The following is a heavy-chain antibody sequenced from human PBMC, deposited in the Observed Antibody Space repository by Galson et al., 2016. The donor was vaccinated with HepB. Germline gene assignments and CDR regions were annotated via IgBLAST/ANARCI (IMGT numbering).Heavy chain of an antibody. J-gene: IGHJ5*02. Sequence: SVKVSCKASGGTFSNYAINWVRQAPGQGLEWMGGIIPLFGKADYARKFQGRVTITADESVSTAYMELSSLRSDDTAFYFCATLSGSYLDPWGQGTLVTVSS. D-gene: IGHD2-15*01. CDR2: IIPLFGKA. CDR1: GGTFSNYA. CDR3: ATLSGSYLDP. V-gene: IGHV1-69*13.